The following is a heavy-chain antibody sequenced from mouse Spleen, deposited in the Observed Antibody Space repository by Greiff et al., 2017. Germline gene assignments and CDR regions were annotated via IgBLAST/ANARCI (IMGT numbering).Heavy chain of an antibody. D-gene: IGHD2-3*01. CDR3: ARRVYDGYYFDY. CDR2: ISSGGSYT. V-gene: IGHV5-9-1*01. J-gene: IGHJ2*01. CDR1: GFTFSSYA. Sequence: EVKLEESGGGLVKPGGSLKLSCAASGFTFSSYAMSWVRQTPEKRLEWVATISSGGSYTYYPDSVKGRFTISRDNAKNTLYLQMSSLRSEDTAMYYCARRVYDGYYFDYWGQGTTLTVSS.